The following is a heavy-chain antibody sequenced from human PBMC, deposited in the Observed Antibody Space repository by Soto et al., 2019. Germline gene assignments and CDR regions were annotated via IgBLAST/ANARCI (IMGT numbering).Heavy chain of an antibody. D-gene: IGHD3-16*02. Sequence: GGSLRLSCAASGFTFSSYGMHWVRQAPGKGLEWVAVIWYDGSNKYYADSVKGRFTISRDNSKNTLYLQMNSLRAEDTAVYYCARDQADYIWGSYRYTGSFDYWGQGTLVTVSS. V-gene: IGHV3-33*01. CDR2: IWYDGSNK. CDR1: GFTFSSYG. CDR3: ARDQADYIWGSYRYTGSFDY. J-gene: IGHJ4*02.